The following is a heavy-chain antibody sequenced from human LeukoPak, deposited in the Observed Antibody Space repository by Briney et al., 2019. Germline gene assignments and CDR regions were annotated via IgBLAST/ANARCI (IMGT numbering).Heavy chain of an antibody. Sequence: GGSLRLSCAASGFTFSSYAIHWVRQAPGKGLEWVAVISPDGTNIYYAGSVKGRFTISRDNSENTLYLQMNSLRAEDTALYYCSRDGEHGYNDIDFWGQGTLVTVSS. CDR2: ISPDGTNI. CDR3: SRDGEHGYNDIDF. V-gene: IGHV3-30-3*01. D-gene: IGHD5-24*01. J-gene: IGHJ4*02. CDR1: GFTFSSYA.